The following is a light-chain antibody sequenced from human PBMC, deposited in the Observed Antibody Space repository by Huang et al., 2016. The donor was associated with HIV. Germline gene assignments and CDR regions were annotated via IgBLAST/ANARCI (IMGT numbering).Light chain of an antibody. Sequence: DIVMTQSPDSLAVSLGERATINCKSSQSLLYSSNNKNYLAWYQQKPGQPPKLLIYWATTRESGVPDRFGGSGSETDFTLTISSLQAEDVAVYYCHQYYATGTFGQGTKVEIK. CDR2: WAT. CDR3: HQYYATGT. CDR1: QSLLYSSNNKNY. V-gene: IGKV4-1*01. J-gene: IGKJ1*01.